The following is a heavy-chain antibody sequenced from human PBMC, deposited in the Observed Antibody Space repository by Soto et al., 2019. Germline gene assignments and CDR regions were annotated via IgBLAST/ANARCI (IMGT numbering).Heavy chain of an antibody. CDR1: GFTFSNAW. D-gene: IGHD6-13*01. J-gene: IGHJ6*02. V-gene: IGHV3-15*07. CDR2: IKSKTDGGTT. CDR3: TTARIAAALYYYYYGMDV. Sequence: EVQLVESGGGLVKPGGSLRLSCAASGFTFSNAWMNWVRQAPGKGLEWVGRIKSKTDGGTTDYAAPVIGRFTISRDDSKNTLYLQMNSLKTEDTAVYYCTTARIAAALYYYYYGMDVWGQGTTVTVSS.